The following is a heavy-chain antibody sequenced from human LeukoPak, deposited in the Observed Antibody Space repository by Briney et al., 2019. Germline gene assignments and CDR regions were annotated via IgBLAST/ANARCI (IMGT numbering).Heavy chain of an antibody. CDR1: GFTFSDYY. Sequence: PGGSLRLSCAASGFTFSDYYMSWIRQAPGKGLEWVSYIANSGSSIYYADSVKGRFTISRDNAKNSLYLQMNSLRAEDTAVYYCARVLHSRDPWLVPLDYWGQGTLVTVSS. D-gene: IGHD6-19*01. CDR3: ARVLHSRDPWLVPLDY. J-gene: IGHJ4*02. CDR2: IANSGSSI. V-gene: IGHV3-11*04.